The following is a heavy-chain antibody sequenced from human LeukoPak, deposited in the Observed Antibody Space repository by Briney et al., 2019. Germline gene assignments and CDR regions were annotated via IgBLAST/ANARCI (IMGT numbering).Heavy chain of an antibody. CDR3: ARDGVGATIKTFDY. Sequence: PGGSLRLPCAASGFTFSSYWMSWVRRAPGKGLEWVANIREDGGEKYYVDSVKGRLTISRDNAKTSLYLQMDSLRAEDTAVYYCARDGVGATIKTFDYWGQGTLVTVSS. CDR1: GFTFSSYW. V-gene: IGHV3-7*01. CDR2: IREDGGEK. J-gene: IGHJ4*02. D-gene: IGHD1-26*01.